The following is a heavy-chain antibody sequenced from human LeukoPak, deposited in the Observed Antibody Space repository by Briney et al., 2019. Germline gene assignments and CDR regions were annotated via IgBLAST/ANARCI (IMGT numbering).Heavy chain of an antibody. V-gene: IGHV4-34*01. Sequence: SETLSLTCAVDGGSFSGYYWSWIRQPPGKGLEWIGEINHSGSTNYNPSLKSRVTMSVDTSKNQFSLKLSSVTAADTAVYYCARDATKTGSFDYWGQGTLVTVSS. CDR3: ARDATKTGSFDY. J-gene: IGHJ4*02. CDR1: GGSFSGYY. D-gene: IGHD7-27*01. CDR2: INHSGST.